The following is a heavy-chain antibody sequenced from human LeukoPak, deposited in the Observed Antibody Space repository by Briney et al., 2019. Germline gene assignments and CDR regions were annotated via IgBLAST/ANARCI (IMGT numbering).Heavy chain of an antibody. CDR1: GGPISSSSYY. CDR2: IFYVGDT. CDR3: ARTSGSRYAYDDY. V-gene: IGHV4-39*01. Sequence: SETLSLTCTVSGGPISSSSYYWGWVRQPPGKGLEYIGTIFYVGDTYYNPSLESRLTISVDTSKNQFSLKLRSVTAADSAVYYCARTSGSRYAYDDYWGQGTLVTVSS. D-gene: IGHD6-13*01. J-gene: IGHJ4*02.